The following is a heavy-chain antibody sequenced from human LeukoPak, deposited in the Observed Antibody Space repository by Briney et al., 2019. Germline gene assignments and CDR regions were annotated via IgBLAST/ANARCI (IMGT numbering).Heavy chain of an antibody. CDR3: ARDGGYQLLSPFDY. Sequence: GGSLRLSCAASGFTFSRYSLHWVRQAPGKGLEWVAVISYDGTNQYYADSVKGRFTISRDNSKNTLYLQMNSLTAEDTAVYYCARDGGYQLLSPFDYWGQGTLVTVSS. V-gene: IGHV3-30*04. D-gene: IGHD2-2*01. CDR1: GFTFSRYS. J-gene: IGHJ4*02. CDR2: ISYDGTNQ.